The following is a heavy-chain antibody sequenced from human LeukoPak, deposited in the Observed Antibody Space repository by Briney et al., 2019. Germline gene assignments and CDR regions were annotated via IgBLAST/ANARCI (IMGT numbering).Heavy chain of an antibody. Sequence: SETLSLTCAVYGGSFSGYYWSWLRQPPGKGLEWIGEINHSGSTNYNPSLKSRVTISVDTSKNQFSLKLSSVTAADTAVYYCARGRRKYYYDSSGCIDPWGQGTLVTVSS. V-gene: IGHV4-34*01. CDR3: ARGRRKYYYDSSGCIDP. CDR2: INHSGST. D-gene: IGHD3-22*01. CDR1: GGSFSGYY. J-gene: IGHJ5*02.